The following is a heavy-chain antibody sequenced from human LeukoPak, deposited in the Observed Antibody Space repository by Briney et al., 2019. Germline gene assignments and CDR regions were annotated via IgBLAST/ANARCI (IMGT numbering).Heavy chain of an antibody. J-gene: IGHJ4*02. CDR2: INPNSGGT. CDR3: ARGTRRWYLFDY. Sequence: ASVKVSCKASGYTFTGYYMHWVRQAPGQGLEWMGWINPNSGGTNYAQKFQGRVTMTRDTSISTAYMELSRLRSDDTAVYHCARGTRRWYLFDYWGQRTLVTVSS. D-gene: IGHD4-23*01. V-gene: IGHV1-2*02. CDR1: GYTFTGYY.